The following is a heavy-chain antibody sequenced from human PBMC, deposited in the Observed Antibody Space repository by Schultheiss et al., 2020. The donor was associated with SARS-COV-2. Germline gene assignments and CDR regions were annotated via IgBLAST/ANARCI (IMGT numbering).Heavy chain of an antibody. J-gene: IGHJ5*02. D-gene: IGHD6-13*01. CDR3: ARGRYSSSWYGVRDWFDP. CDR1: GGSFSDYY. CDR2: IYYSGST. Sequence: SQTLSLTCAVYGGSFSDYYWSWIRQPPGKGLEWIGYIYYSGSTNYNPSLKSRVTISVDTSKNQFSLKLSSVTAADTAVYYCARGRYSSSWYGVRDWFDPWGQGTLVTVSS. V-gene: IGHV4-59*01.